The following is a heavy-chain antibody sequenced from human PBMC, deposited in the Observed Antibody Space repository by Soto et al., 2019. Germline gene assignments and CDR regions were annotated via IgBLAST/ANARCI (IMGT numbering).Heavy chain of an antibody. CDR3: ARVRVFGVLQTSYYFDY. Sequence: SETLSLTCTVSGGSISSYYWSWIRQPPGKGLEWIGYIYYSGSTNYNPSLKSRVTISVDTSKNQFSLKLSSVTAADTAVYYCARVRVFGVLQTSYYFDYWGQGTLVTVSS. V-gene: IGHV4-59*01. D-gene: IGHD3-3*01. CDR1: GGSISSYY. CDR2: IYYSGST. J-gene: IGHJ4*02.